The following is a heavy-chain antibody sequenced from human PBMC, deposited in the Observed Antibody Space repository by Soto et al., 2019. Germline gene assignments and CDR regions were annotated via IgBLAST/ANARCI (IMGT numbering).Heavy chain of an antibody. Sequence: QVQLVQSGAEVKKPGSSVRVSCRSSGDTFSSYIVNWLRLAPGRGLEWMGRVIPVLTTTDYAQNFRGRVTIRAHRSTNPVYLDLSSVRSDDTAVYYCARRRYCGYDCYHKPYSGMDVWGQGSLVTVAS. CDR2: VIPVLTTT. V-gene: IGHV1-69*08. CDR3: ARRRYCGYDCYHKPYSGMDV. J-gene: IGHJ6*02. CDR1: GDTFSSYI. D-gene: IGHD2-21*02.